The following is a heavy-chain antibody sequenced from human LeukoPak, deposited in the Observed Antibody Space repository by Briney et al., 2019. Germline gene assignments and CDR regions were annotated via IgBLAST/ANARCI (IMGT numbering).Heavy chain of an antibody. Sequence: GGSLRLSCAASGFIFTCYWMGWVRQAPGKGPEWVAHINQDGSEEHYMDSVKARFIISRDNAKNSLSLQMDSLRAEDTAVYYCVRDGGVSGYDLLDYWGQGTLVTVSS. CDR1: GFIFTCYW. V-gene: IGHV3-7*01. J-gene: IGHJ4*02. CDR3: VRDGGVSGYDLLDY. D-gene: IGHD5-12*01. CDR2: INQDGSEE.